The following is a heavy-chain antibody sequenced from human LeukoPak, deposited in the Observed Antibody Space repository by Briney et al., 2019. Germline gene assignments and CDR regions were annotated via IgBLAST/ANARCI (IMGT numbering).Heavy chain of an antibody. V-gene: IGHV4-61*02. CDR3: ARDRYCTNGVCYTEDWFDP. J-gene: IGHJ5*02. Sequence: SETLSLTCAVSGGSISSGGYSWSWIRQPAGKGLEWIGRIYTSGSTNYNPSLKSRVTISVDTSKNQFSLKLSSVTAADTAVYYCARDRYCTNGVCYTEDWFDPWGQGTLVTVSS. CDR2: IYTSGST. D-gene: IGHD2-8*01. CDR1: GGSISSGGYS.